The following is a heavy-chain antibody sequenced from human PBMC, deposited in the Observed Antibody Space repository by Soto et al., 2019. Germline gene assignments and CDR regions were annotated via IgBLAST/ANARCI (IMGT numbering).Heavy chain of an antibody. CDR2: ISGSGGST. V-gene: IGHV3-23*01. D-gene: IGHD3-3*01. J-gene: IGHJ6*02. Sequence: GGSLRLSCAASGFTFSSYAMSWVRQAPGKGLEWVSAISGSGGSTYYADSVKGRFTISRDNSKNTLYLQMNSLRAEDMAVYYCAESPTLAYYDFWSGYWGTDYGMDVWGQGTTVTVSS. CDR3: AESPTLAYYDFWSGYWGTDYGMDV. CDR1: GFTFSSYA.